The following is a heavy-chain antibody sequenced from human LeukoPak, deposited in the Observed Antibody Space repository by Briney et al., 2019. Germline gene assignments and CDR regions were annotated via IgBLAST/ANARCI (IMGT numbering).Heavy chain of an antibody. CDR1: GYTFTSYG. V-gene: IGHV1-69*05. CDR3: ARGRYSYGLFDY. Sequence: ASVKVSCKASGYTFTSYGISWVRQAPGQGLEWMGGIIPIFGTANYAQKLQGRVTITTDESTSTAYMELSSLRSEDTAVYYCARGRYSYGLFDYWGQGTLVTVSS. J-gene: IGHJ4*02. D-gene: IGHD5-18*01. CDR2: IIPIFGTA.